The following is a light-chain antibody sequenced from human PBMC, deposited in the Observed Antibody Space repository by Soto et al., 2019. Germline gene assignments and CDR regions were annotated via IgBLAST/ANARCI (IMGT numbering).Light chain of an antibody. V-gene: IGKV1-39*01. CDR1: QSISSY. CDR3: LHHNSYPLT. Sequence: DIQMTQSPSSLSASVGDRVTITCRASQSISSYLNWYQQKPGKAPKLLIYAASSLQSGVPSRFSGSGSGTDFTLTISSLQPEDFATYYCLHHNSYPLTFGGGTRVEIK. CDR2: AAS. J-gene: IGKJ4*01.